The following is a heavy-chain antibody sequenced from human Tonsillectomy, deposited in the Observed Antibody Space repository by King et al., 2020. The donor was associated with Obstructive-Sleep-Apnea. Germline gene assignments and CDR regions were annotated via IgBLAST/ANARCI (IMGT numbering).Heavy chain of an antibody. V-gene: IGHV3-9*01. CDR2: ISWNSGSI. Sequence: VQLVESGGDLVQPGRSLRLSCAASGFTFDDYAMHWVRQAPGKGLDWVSGISWNSGSIGYADSVKGRFTISRDNAKNSLYLQMNSLRAEDTALYYCARGSNSCYLGYWGQGTLVTVSS. D-gene: IGHD6-13*01. CDR1: GFTFDDYA. CDR3: ARGSNSCYLGY. J-gene: IGHJ4*02.